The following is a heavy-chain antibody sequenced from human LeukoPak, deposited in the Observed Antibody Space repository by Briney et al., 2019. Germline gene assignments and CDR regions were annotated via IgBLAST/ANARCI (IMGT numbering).Heavy chain of an antibody. D-gene: IGHD6-19*01. CDR3: LSDKDGIAVAGGPLDY. J-gene: IGHJ4*02. Sequence: SETLSLTCAVSGGSISSSNWWSWVRQPPGKGLEWIGEIYHSGSTNYNPSLKSRVTISVDKSKNQFSLKLSSVTAADTAVYYCLSDKDGIAVAGGPLDYWGQGTLVTVSS. CDR2: IYHSGST. V-gene: IGHV4-4*02. CDR1: GGSISSSNW.